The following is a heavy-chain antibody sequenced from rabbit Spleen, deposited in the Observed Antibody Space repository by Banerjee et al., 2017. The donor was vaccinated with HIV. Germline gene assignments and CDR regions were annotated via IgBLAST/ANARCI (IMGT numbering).Heavy chain of an antibody. V-gene: IGHV1S7*01. D-gene: IGHD1-1*01. Sequence: QLEESGGDLVKPEGSLTLSCKASGIDFTNYYINWVRQAPGKGLEWIGIIYAARGTTDYASWVNGRFTISSHNAQNTLYLQLNSLTAADTATYFCARDASSSGYYRDTRLDLWGPGTLVTVS. CDR2: IYAARGTT. CDR3: ARDASSSGYYRDTRLDL. J-gene: IGHJ3*01. CDR1: GIDFTNYY.